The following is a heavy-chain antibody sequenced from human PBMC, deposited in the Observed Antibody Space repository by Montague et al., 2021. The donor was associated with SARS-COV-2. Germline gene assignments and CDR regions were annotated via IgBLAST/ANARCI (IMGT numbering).Heavy chain of an antibody. V-gene: IGHV4-4*02. Sequence: SETLSLTCAVSGGSISSSNWWSWVRQPPGKGLEWIGDIYHSGSTNYNPSLKSRVTISVDKSKNQFSLKLSSVTAADTAVYDCARRVVEYYYDSRGYSNQENWFDPWGQGTLVTVSS. CDR2: IYHSGST. CDR3: ARRVVEYYYDSRGYSNQENWFDP. CDR1: GGSISSSNW. D-gene: IGHD3-22*01. J-gene: IGHJ5*02.